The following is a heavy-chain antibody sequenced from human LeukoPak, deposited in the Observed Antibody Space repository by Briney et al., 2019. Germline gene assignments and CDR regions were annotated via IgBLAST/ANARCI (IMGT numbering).Heavy chain of an antibody. CDR1: GFTFSDYS. J-gene: IGHJ4*02. Sequence: GGALRLSCAASGFTFSDYSMTWIRQAPGKGLEWVANIKQDGGEKYYVDSVKGRFTISRDNAKNSLFLQMNSLRVEDTAVYYCARLGGSYYTYWGQGTLVTVSS. CDR2: IKQDGGEK. V-gene: IGHV3-7*01. CDR3: ARLGGSYYTY. D-gene: IGHD1-26*01.